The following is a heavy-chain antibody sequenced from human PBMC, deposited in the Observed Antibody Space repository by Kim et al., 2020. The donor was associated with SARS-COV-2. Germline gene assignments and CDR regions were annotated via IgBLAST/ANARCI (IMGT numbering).Heavy chain of an antibody. Sequence: GGSLRLSCAASGFTFSSYGMHWVRQAPGKGLEWVAVISYDGSNKYYADSVKGRFTISRDNSKNTLYLQMNSLRAEDTAVYYCAKGQTYYDFWSGYLPSFFDAFDIWGQGTMVTVSS. CDR1: GFTFSSYG. D-gene: IGHD3-3*01. J-gene: IGHJ3*02. CDR3: AKGQTYYDFWSGYLPSFFDAFDI. V-gene: IGHV3-30*18. CDR2: ISYDGSNK.